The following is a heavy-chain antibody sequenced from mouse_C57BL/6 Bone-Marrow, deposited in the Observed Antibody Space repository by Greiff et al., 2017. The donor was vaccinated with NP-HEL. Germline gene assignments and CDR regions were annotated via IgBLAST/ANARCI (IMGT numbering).Heavy chain of an antibody. V-gene: IGHV1-75*01. CDR1: GYTFTDYY. J-gene: IGHJ2*01. CDR3: ARGSYYGSSYFDY. Sequence: LQESGPELVKPGASVKISCKASGYTFTDYYINWVKQRPGQGLEWIGWIFPGSGSTYYNEKFKGKATLTVDKSSSTAYMLLSSLTSEDSAVYFCARGSYYGSSYFDYWGQGTTLTVSS. CDR2: IFPGSGST. D-gene: IGHD1-1*01.